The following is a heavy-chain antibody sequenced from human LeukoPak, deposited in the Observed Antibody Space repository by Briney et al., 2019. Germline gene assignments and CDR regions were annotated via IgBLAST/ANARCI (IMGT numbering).Heavy chain of an antibody. CDR2: INGDGSNA. J-gene: IGHJ4*02. D-gene: IGHD1/OR15-1a*01. Sequence: GGSLRLSCAASGFTLSSYWMHWARQVPGKGLVWVSQINGDGSNAYYADSVKGRFTISRDNAKNTLYLQVNNLRAEDTAVYYCAKQMRDWGQGTLVTVSS. V-gene: IGHV3-74*01. CDR3: AKQMRD. CDR1: GFTLSSYW.